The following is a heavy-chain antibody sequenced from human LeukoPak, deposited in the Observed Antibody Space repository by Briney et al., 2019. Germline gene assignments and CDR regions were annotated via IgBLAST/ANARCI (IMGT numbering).Heavy chain of an antibody. CDR3: TRVYSGSFFDY. J-gene: IGHJ4*02. D-gene: IGHD1-26*01. CDR1: GYTFTDYY. CDR2: INPNSGGT. Sequence: ASVKVSCKASGYTFTDYYMHWVRQAPGQGLEWMGWINPNSGGTNYAQSFQGRVTITRDTSISAAYMELSRLRSDDTAVYYCTRVYSGSFFDYWGQGTLVTVSS. V-gene: IGHV1-2*02.